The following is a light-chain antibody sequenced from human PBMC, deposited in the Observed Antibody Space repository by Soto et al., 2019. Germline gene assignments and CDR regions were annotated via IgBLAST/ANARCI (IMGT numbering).Light chain of an antibody. CDR3: HQYCSSPYI. CDR2: GAS. V-gene: IGKV3-20*01. Sequence: EIVLTQSPGTLSLSPGDRATLSCRASQTISNTFLAWYQQRPGQAPRLLIYGASGRAAGIPDRFSGSGSGTDFTLTISALQAEDVAVYYCHQYCSSPYIFGGVTKVEI. J-gene: IGKJ4*01. CDR1: QTISNTF.